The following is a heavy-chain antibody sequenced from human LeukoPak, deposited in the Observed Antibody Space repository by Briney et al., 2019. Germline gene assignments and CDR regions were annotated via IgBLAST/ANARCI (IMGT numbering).Heavy chain of an antibody. J-gene: IGHJ5*02. CDR3: ARLSETITMVRGVIIKFRGSSWFDP. CDR2: IYYSGST. V-gene: IGHV4-39*01. CDR1: GGSISSSSYY. Sequence: PSETLSLTCTVSGGSISSSSYYWGWIRQPPGKGLEWIGSIYYSGSTYYNPSLKSRVTISVDTSKNQFSLKLSSVTAADTAVYYCARLSETITMVRGVIIKFRGSSWFDPWGQGTLVTVSS. D-gene: IGHD3-10*01.